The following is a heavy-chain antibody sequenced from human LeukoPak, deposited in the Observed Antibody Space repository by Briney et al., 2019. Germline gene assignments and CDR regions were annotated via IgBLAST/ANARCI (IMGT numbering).Heavy chain of an antibody. V-gene: IGHV3-30*18. Sequence: GGSLRLSCAASGFTFSSYGMHWVRQAPGKGLEWVAVISYDGSNKYYADSVKGRFTISRDNSKKTLFLQMNSLRAEDTAVYYCAKDKYGSGTHDGRYFDYWGQGTLVTVSS. CDR2: ISYDGSNK. D-gene: IGHD3-10*01. CDR3: AKDKYGSGTHDGRYFDY. CDR1: GFTFSSYG. J-gene: IGHJ4*02.